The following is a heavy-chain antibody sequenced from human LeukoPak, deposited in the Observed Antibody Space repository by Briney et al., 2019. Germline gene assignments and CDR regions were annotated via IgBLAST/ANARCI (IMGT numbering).Heavy chain of an antibody. CDR2: ISSSSSYI. Sequence: GGSLRLSCAASGFTSSSYSMNWVRQAPGKGLEWVSSISSSSSYIYYADSVKGRFTISRDNAKNSLYLQMNSLRAEDTAVYYCARGSSSSSLPADYWGQGTLVTVSS. CDR3: ARGSSSSSLPADY. CDR1: GFTSSSYS. V-gene: IGHV3-21*01. J-gene: IGHJ4*02. D-gene: IGHD6-6*01.